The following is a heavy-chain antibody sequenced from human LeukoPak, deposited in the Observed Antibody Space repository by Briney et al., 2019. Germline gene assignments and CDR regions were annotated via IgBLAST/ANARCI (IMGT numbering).Heavy chain of an antibody. D-gene: IGHD2/OR15-2a*01. CDR2: VSSTGTYI. CDR1: GFSFSSYG. CDR3: ARGVGNFRYYFDF. J-gene: IGHJ4*02. Sequence: SGGSLRLSCAASGFSFSSYGMYWVRQAPGKGLEWVSSVSSTGTYIYYADLVEGRFTISRDNAKNSLSLQMNSLRAEDTAVYYCARGVGNFRYYFDFWGQGTLVTVSS. V-gene: IGHV3-21*01.